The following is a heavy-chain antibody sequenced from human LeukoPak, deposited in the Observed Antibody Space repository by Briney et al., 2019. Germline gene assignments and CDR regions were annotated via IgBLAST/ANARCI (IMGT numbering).Heavy chain of an antibody. CDR2: IIPIFGTA. Sequence: ASVKVSCKASGGTFSGYAISWVRQAPGQGLEWMGGIIPIFGTANYAQKFQGRVTITTDESTSTAYMELSSLRSEDTAVYYCARMATAMVTGYYFDYWGQGTLVTVSS. J-gene: IGHJ4*02. V-gene: IGHV1-69*05. D-gene: IGHD5-18*01. CDR1: GGTFSGYA. CDR3: ARMATAMVTGYYFDY.